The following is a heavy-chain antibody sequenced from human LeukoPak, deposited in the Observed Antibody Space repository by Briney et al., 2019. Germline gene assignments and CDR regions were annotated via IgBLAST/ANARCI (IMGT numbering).Heavy chain of an antibody. J-gene: IGHJ4*02. CDR1: GFTFRSYD. D-gene: IGHD3-22*01. V-gene: IGHV3-21*04. CDR3: AKDRYYYDSSGYCN. Sequence: GGSLRLSCAASGFTFRSYDMHWVRQAPGKGLEWVSSISSSSSYIYYADSVKGRFTISRDNAKNSLYLQMNSLRAEDTALYYCAKDRYYYDSSGYCNWGQGTLVTVSS. CDR2: ISSSSSYI.